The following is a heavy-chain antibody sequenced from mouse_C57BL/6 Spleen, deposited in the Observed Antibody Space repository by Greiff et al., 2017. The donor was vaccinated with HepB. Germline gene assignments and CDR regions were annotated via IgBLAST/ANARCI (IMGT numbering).Heavy chain of an antibody. V-gene: IGHV3-6*01. CDR2: ISYDGSN. CDR3: ARERGQLGRGFAY. J-gene: IGHJ3*01. Sequence: EVKLQESGPGLVKPSQSLSLTCSVTGYSITSGYYWNWIRQFPGNKLEWMGYISYDGSNNYNPSLKNRISITRDTSKNQFFLKLNSVTTEDTATYYCARERGQLGRGFAYWGQGTLVTVSA. CDR1: GYSITSGYY. D-gene: IGHD4-1*02.